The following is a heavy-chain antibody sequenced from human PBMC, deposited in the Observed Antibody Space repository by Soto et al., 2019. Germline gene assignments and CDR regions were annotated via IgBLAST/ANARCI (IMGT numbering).Heavy chain of an antibody. D-gene: IGHD4-17*01. CDR3: ARDPGDDGGATLDY. CDR2: INPNGGGT. Sequence: QVQLVQSGAEVKKPGASVKVSCKPSGYVFIDYFIQWVRQAPGQGLEWVAWINPNGGGTNYAQKVQGRVAVTTDTSISTAYMELSGLTSDDTAVYYCARDPGDDGGATLDYWGQGTLVTVSS. J-gene: IGHJ4*02. CDR1: GYVFIDYF. V-gene: IGHV1-2*02.